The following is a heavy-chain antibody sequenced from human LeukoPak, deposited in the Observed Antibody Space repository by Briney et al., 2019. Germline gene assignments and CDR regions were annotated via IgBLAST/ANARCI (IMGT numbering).Heavy chain of an antibody. CDR1: GGSISSYY. V-gene: IGHV4-59*08. CDR2: IYYSGST. J-gene: IGHJ6*02. D-gene: IGHD3-10*01. CDR3: ARQSYTAYYYYGMDV. Sequence: PETLSLTCTVSGGSISSYYWSRIRQPPGKGLEWIGNIYYSGSTNYNPSLKSRVTISVDTSKNQFSLRLSSVTAADTAVYYCARQSYTAYYYYGMDVWGQGTTVTVSS.